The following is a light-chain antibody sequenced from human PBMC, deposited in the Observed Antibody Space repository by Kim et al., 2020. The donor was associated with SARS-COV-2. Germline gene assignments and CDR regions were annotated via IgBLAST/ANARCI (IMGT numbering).Light chain of an antibody. CDR2: RTS. J-gene: IGKJ1*01. Sequence: VSPGETATLSCRASQSVSDNLAWYQQKPGQAPRLLIYRTSTRATGIPARFSGSGSGTEFTLTISSLQSEDFAVYYCQQSNHWPPWTFGQGTKVEI. CDR3: QQSNHWPPWT. CDR1: QSVSDN. V-gene: IGKV3-15*01.